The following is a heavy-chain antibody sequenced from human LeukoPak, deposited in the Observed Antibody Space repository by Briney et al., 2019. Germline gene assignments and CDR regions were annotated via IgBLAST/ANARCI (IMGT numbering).Heavy chain of an antibody. CDR1: GFTFSSFD. CDR2: ISTSSRYI. J-gene: IGHJ5*02. CDR3: ARADCSGSTCYLRRSWFDP. Sequence: GGSLRLSCAASGFTFSSFDMNWVRQAPGKGLEWVSSISTSSRYIYYRDSVKGRFTISRDDAKNSLYLQMNSLRVKDTAVYYCARADCSGSTCYLRRSWFDPWGQGTLVTVSS. V-gene: IGHV3-21*01. D-gene: IGHD2-2*01.